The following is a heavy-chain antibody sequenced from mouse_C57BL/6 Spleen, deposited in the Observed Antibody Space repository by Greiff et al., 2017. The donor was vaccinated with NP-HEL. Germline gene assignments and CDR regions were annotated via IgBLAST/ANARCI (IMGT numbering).Heavy chain of an antibody. J-gene: IGHJ4*01. V-gene: IGHV1-4*01. Sequence: QVQLKESGAELARPGASVKMSCKASGYTFTSYTMHWVKQRPGQGLEWIGYITPSSGYTKYNQKFKDKATLTADKSSSTAYMQLSSLTSEDSAVYYCARLGVRRGGAMDYWGQGTSVTVSS. D-gene: IGHD2-14*01. CDR2: ITPSSGYT. CDR1: GYTFTSYT. CDR3: ARLGVRRGGAMDY.